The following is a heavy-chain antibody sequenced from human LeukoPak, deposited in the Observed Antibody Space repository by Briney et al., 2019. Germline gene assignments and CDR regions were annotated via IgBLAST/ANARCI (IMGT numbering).Heavy chain of an antibody. V-gene: IGHV1-18*01. CDR3: ARDLERYYDLEGRSGY. Sequence: ASVKVSCKTSGYTFTSYGINWVRQAPGQGLEWMGRISAHNGSANYAQKFQGGVTMTTDTLATTAYMELRSLRSDDTVVYYCARDLERYYDLEGRSGYWGQGTLVTVSS. D-gene: IGHD3-3*01. J-gene: IGHJ4*02. CDR2: ISAHNGSA. CDR1: GYTFTSYG.